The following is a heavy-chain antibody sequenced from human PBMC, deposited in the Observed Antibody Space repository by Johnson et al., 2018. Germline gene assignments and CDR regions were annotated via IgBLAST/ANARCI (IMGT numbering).Heavy chain of an antibody. CDR3: ARETTGATEGLDV. Sequence: QVQLQESGPGLVKPSETLSLTCTVFSGSISNYYWSWIRQSPGKGLEWIGFIYSSGSINYNPSLKSRVTMSLDTSKKQFPLKLGSVTAVDTAVYYCARETTGATEGLDVWGKGTTVTVSS. CDR1: SGSISNYY. V-gene: IGHV4-59*01. D-gene: IGHD1-26*01. CDR2: IYSSGSI. J-gene: IGHJ6*04.